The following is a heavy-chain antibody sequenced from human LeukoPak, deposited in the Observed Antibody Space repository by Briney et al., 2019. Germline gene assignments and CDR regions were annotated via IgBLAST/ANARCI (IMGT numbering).Heavy chain of an antibody. Sequence: SETLSLTCTVSGGSISSSSYYWGWLRQPPGKGLEWIGSIYYSGSTYYNPSLKSRVTISVDTSKHQFSLQLSSVTAADTAVYYCASIGSYGSGSYGFDYWGQGTLVTVPS. CDR1: GGSISSSSYY. D-gene: IGHD3-10*01. CDR2: IYYSGST. V-gene: IGHV4-39*01. CDR3: ASIGSYGSGSYGFDY. J-gene: IGHJ4*02.